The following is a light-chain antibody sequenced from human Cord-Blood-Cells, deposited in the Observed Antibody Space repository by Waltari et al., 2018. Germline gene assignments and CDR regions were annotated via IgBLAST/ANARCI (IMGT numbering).Light chain of an antibody. J-gene: IGLJ1*01. CDR2: DVS. CDR1: SSDVGGYNY. Sequence: QSALTQPASVSGSPGQSITISCPGTSSDVGGYNYDSWYQQHPGKAPKLMIYDVSKRPSGVSNRFSGSKSGNTASLTISGLQAEDEADYYCSSYTSSSTYVLGTGTKVTVL. V-gene: IGLV2-14*01. CDR3: SSYTSSSTYV.